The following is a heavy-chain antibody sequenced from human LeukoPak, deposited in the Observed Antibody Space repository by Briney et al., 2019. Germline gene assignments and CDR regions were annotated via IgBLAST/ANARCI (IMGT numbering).Heavy chain of an antibody. CDR3: ARLLATTVVTAEWDY. D-gene: IGHD4-23*01. Sequence: GGSLRLSCAASGFTFSSNAMNWVRQAPGKGLEWVSGITGSGDSTYYADSVKGRFTISRDNSKNTVYLQMNSLRVEDTAVYYCARLLATTVVTAEWDYWGQGTLVTVSS. J-gene: IGHJ4*02. CDR2: ITGSGDST. V-gene: IGHV3-23*01. CDR1: GFTFSSNA.